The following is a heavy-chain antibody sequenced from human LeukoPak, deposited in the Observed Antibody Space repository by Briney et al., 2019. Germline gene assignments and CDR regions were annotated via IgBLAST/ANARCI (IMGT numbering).Heavy chain of an antibody. D-gene: IGHD2-2*01. Sequence: SETLSLTCSVSGGSISGGGYYWSWIRQPPGKGLEWIGYIYHSGSTFYNPSLKSRVTISVDRSKNQFSLELSSVTAADTAVYYCARVHCSSTSCYQGINFDYWGQGTLVTVSS. V-gene: IGHV4-30-2*01. CDR3: ARVHCSSTSCYQGINFDY. CDR1: GGSISGGGYY. J-gene: IGHJ4*02. CDR2: IYHSGST.